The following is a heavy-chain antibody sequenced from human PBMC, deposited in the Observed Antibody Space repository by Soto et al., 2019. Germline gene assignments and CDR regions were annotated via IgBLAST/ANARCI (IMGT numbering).Heavy chain of an antibody. CDR1: GFTFSSYA. D-gene: IGHD4-4*01. CDR2: ISYDGSNK. CDR3: ARGGADYKPYCMGV. Sequence: QVQLVESGGGVVQPGRSLRPSCAASGFTFSSYAMHWVRQAPGKGLERVAVISYDGSNKYYADSVKGRFTISRDNSNNTLYLQMNGLIAEDTAVYYCARGGADYKPYCMGVWGRGTTVAVSS. J-gene: IGHJ6*02. V-gene: IGHV3-30-3*01.